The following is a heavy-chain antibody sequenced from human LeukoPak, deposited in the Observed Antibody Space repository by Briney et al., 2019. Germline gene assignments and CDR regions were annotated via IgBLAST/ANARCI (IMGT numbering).Heavy chain of an antibody. V-gene: IGHV3-7*01. CDR1: GFTFSSYW. Sequence: SGGSLRLSCAASGFTFSSYWMSWVRQAPGKGLEWVANIKQDGSEKYYVDSVKGRFTISRDNAKNSLYLQMNSLRAEDTAVYYCARVESGCSSTSCYRGAFDYWGQVTLVTVSS. CDR2: IKQDGSEK. D-gene: IGHD2-2*01. J-gene: IGHJ4*02. CDR3: ARVESGCSSTSCYRGAFDY.